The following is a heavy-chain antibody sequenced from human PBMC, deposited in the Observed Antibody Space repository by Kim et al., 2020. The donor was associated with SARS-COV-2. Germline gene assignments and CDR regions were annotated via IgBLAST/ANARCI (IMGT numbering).Heavy chain of an antibody. Sequence: ASVKVSCKASGYTFTSYAMHWVRQAPGQRLEWMGWINAGNGNTKYSQKFQGRVTITRDTSASTAYMELSSLRSEDTAVYYCARVRGLLWFGEVLYEDYYGMDVGPRDHGHRLL. D-gene: IGHD3-10*01. CDR3: ARVRGLLWFGEVLYEDYYGMDV. CDR2: INAGNGNT. V-gene: IGHV1-3*01. J-gene: IGHJ6*02. CDR1: GYTFTSYA.